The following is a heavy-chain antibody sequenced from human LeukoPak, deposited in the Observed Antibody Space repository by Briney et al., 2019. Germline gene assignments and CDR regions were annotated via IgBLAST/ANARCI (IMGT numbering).Heavy chain of an antibody. CDR1: GFIFSNSA. CDR2: ISGSGANT. CDR3: AKSMTLQWRGFFDL. Sequence: PGGSLRLSCAASGFIFSNSAMSWVRQAPGKGLEWVSAISGSGANTYYADSVGGRFTISRDNSKNTLYLQKNSLRADDTAIYYCAKSMTLQWRGFFDLWGRGTHVTVSS. D-gene: IGHD6-19*01. V-gene: IGHV3-23*01. J-gene: IGHJ2*01.